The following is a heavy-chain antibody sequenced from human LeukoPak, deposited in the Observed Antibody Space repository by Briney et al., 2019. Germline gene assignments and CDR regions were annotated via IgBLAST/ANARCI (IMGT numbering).Heavy chain of an antibody. CDR3: ASSGNYYDSSSYYYGMYAFDI. Sequence: ASVKVSCKASGYTFTGYYMHWVRQAPGQGLEWMGWINPSSGGTNYAQKFQGRVTMTRDTSISTAYMELSRLRSDDTAVYYCASSGNYYDSSSYYYGMYAFDIWGQGTMVTVSS. CDR2: INPSSGGT. J-gene: IGHJ3*02. V-gene: IGHV1-2*02. CDR1: GYTFTGYY. D-gene: IGHD3-22*01.